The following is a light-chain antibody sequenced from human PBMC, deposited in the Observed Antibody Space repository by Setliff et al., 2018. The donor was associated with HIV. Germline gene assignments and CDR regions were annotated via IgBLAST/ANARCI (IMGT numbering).Light chain of an antibody. V-gene: IGLV2-14*03. J-gene: IGLJ1*01. CDR3: TSYTGGNTRV. CDR2: EVS. Sequence: QSALAQPASVSGSLGQSITIFCIGTSGDIGVYEYVSWYQQHPGEAPKLMIYEVSNRPSGASSRFSGSKSGNTASLSISELRAEDETDYYCTSYTGGNTRVFGTGTKVTVL. CDR1: SGDIGVYEY.